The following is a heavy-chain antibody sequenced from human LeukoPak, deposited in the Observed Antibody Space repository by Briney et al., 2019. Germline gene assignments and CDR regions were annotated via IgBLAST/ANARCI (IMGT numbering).Heavy chain of an antibody. J-gene: IGHJ3*01. CDR1: GCTFSSYW. CDR2: IKEDGSEE. Sequence: PGGALRLSCAGSGCTFSSYWMSWVRQPPGKGPECVAHIKEDGSEEYYVDSGKGRFSISRDNAKNSLYLQMNSLRAEDTAVYYCARDWLAGNPYHAFDLWGKGTLVTVSS. D-gene: IGHD3-22*01. CDR3: ARDWLAGNPYHAFDL. V-gene: IGHV3-7*01.